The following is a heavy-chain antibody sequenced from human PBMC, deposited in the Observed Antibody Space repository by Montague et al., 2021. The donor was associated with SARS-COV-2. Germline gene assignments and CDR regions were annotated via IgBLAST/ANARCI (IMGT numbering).Heavy chain of an antibody. Sequence: SETLSLTCAVYGGSLSGYYWAWIRQTPGKGLEWIGEINQGGAPNYTPSLKSRVTISLDTSKKQISLKLNSVTVADTAVFLCARGRPVQGSFRHFDSISSGALDIWAQGSLVIVSS. V-gene: IGHV4-34*01. CDR2: INQGGAP. CDR1: GGSLSGYY. CDR3: ARGRPVQGSFRHFDSISSGALDI. D-gene: IGHD3-9*01. J-gene: IGHJ3*02.